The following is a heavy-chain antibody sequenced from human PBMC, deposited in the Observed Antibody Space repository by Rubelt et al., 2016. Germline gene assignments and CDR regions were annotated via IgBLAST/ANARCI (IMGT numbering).Heavy chain of an antibody. CDR1: GFTFSGHW. CDR3: ARGGTPRPDY. V-gene: IGHV3-7*04. CDR2: IKQDGSEK. D-gene: IGHD6-6*01. J-gene: IGHJ4*02. Sequence: EVQLVESGGGLVQPGGSLRLSCAASGFTFSGHWMSWVRQVPGKGLEWVANIKQDGSEKYYVDSVKGRFTIARDNAKNSLYLQMNSLGVDEMGIYYCARGGTPRPDYWGQGTLVTVSS.